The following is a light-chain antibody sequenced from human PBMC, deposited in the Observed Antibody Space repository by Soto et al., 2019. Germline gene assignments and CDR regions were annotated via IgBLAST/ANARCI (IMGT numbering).Light chain of an antibody. CDR2: GNS. Sequence: QSVLTQPPSVSGAPGQRVTISCTGSSSNIGAGYDVHWYQQLPGTAPKLLIYGNSNRPSGVPDRFSGSKSGTSASLAITGLKAEDGAEYYFQSYDSSLSALFGGGTKLTVL. J-gene: IGLJ3*02. CDR3: QSYDSSLSAL. CDR1: SSNIGAGYD. V-gene: IGLV1-40*01.